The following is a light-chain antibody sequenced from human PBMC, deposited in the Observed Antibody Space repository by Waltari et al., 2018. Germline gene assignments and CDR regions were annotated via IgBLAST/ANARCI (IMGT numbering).Light chain of an antibody. CDR2: GND. Sequence: QSVLTQPPSASGTPGHRVTISCSGSNSNIGATFVYWYRQFPGTSPKLLIYGNDKRPSGVPDRFSGSKSGSSASLVISGLRSEDEADYYCAAWDDTLSGHSVFGTGTKVTVL. V-gene: IGLV1-47*01. CDR1: NSNIGATF. CDR3: AAWDDTLSGHSV. J-gene: IGLJ1*01.